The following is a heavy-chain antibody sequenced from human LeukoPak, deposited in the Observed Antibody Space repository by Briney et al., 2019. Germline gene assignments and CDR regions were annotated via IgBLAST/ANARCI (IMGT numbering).Heavy chain of an antibody. V-gene: IGHV3-21*01. D-gene: IGHD6-13*01. CDR3: ARDQLSSSSWYEWWIDY. Sequence: GGSLRLSCAASGFTFSSYSMNWVRQAPGKGLEWVSSISSSSSYIYYADSVKGRFTISRDNAKNSLYLQMNSLRAEDTAVYYCARDQLSSSSWYEWWIDYWGQGTLVTVSS. CDR1: GFTFSSYS. CDR2: ISSSSSYI. J-gene: IGHJ4*02.